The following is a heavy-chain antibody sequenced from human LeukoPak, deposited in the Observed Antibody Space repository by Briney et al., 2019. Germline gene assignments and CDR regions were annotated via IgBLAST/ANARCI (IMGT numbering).Heavy chain of an antibody. CDR2: INPNSGGT. J-gene: IGHJ6*02. D-gene: IGHD2-15*01. CDR3: ARLSGYCSGGSCPYYHYGMDV. CDR1: GYTFTGYY. Sequence: GASVKVSCKASGYTFTGYYMHWVRQAPGQGLEWMGWINPNSGGTNYAQKFQGRVTMTRDTSISTAYMELSRLRSDDTAVYYCARLSGYCSGGSCPYYHYGMDVWGQGTTVTVSS. V-gene: IGHV1-2*02.